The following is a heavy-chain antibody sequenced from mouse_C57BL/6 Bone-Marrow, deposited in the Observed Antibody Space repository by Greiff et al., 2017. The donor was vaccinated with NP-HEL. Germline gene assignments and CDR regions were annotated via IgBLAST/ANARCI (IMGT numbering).Heavy chain of an antibody. CDR3: ARDDYGEFAY. D-gene: IGHD2-4*01. Sequence: SGAELVKPGASVKMSCKASGYTFTSYWITWVKQRPGQGLEWIGDIYPGSGSTNYNEKFKSKATLTVDTSSSTAYMQLSSLTSEDSAVYYCARDDYGEFAYWGQGTLVTVSA. J-gene: IGHJ3*01. V-gene: IGHV1-55*01. CDR2: IYPGSGST. CDR1: GYTFTSYW.